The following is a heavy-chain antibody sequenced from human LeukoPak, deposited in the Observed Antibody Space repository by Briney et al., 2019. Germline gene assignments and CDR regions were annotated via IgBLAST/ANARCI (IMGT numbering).Heavy chain of an antibody. J-gene: IGHJ5*02. CDR2: INPNSGGT. CDR1: GYTFTGYY. CDR3: ARDYYGPGSYPRWFDP. Sequence: ASVKVSCKASGYTFTGYYMHWVRQAPGQGLEWMGWINPNSGGTNYAQKFQGRVTMTRDTSISTASMELSSLKPDDTAVYYCARDYYGPGSYPRWFDPWGQGTLVTVSS. V-gene: IGHV1-2*02. D-gene: IGHD3-10*01.